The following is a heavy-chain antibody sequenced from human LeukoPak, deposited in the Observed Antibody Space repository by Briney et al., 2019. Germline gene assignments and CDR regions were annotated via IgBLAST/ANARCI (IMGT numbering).Heavy chain of an antibody. D-gene: IGHD1-26*01. V-gene: IGHV5-51*01. J-gene: IGHJ4*02. CDR2: IYPGDSQT. Sequence: GESLKISCKGSGYSFSNNWIGWVRQMPGKGTEWNGIIYPGDSQTRYSPSFQGQVTISADKSISTAYLQWSSLKASDIAMYYCARLSAGSHFHLDSWGQGTLVTVSS. CDR1: GYSFSNNW. CDR3: ARLSAGSHFHLDS.